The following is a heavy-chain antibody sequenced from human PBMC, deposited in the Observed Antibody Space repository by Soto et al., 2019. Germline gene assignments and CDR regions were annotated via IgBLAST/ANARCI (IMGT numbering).Heavy chain of an antibody. D-gene: IGHD6-6*01. CDR2: ISYDGSNK. CDR3: AKEEQLVTGHFDY. V-gene: IGHV3-30*18. Sequence: QVQLVESGGGVVQPGRSLRLSCAASGFTFSSYGMHWVRQAPGKGLEWVAVISYDGSNKYYADSVKDRFTISRDNSKNTLYLQMNSLRAEDTAVYYCAKEEQLVTGHFDYWGQGTLVTVSS. CDR1: GFTFSSYG. J-gene: IGHJ4*02.